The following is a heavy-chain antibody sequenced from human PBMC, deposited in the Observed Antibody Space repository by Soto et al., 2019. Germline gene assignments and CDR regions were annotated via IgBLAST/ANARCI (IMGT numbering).Heavy chain of an antibody. CDR1: GGTFSSYA. CDR2: IIPIFGTA. V-gene: IGHV1-69*01. J-gene: IGHJ5*02. CDR3: ARDRGGEAAAGDLNWFDP. D-gene: IGHD6-13*01. Sequence: QVQLVQSGAEVKNPGSSVKVSCKASGGTFSSYAISWVRQAPGQGLEWMGGIIPIFGTANYAQKFQGRVTITADESTRTAYMELSSLRSEDTAVYYCARDRGGEAAAGDLNWFDPWGQGTLVTVSS.